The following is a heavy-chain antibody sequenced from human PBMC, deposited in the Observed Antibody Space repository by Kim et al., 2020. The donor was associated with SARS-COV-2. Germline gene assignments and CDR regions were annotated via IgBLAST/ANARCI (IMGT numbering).Heavy chain of an antibody. CDR1: GFTFSSYS. Sequence: GGSLRLSCAASGFTFSSYSMNWVRQAPGKGLEWVSSISSSSSYIYYADSVKGRFTISRDNAKNSLYLQMNSLRAEDTAVYYCARGGVLAAAGSRPFYYFDYWGQGTLVTVSS. D-gene: IGHD6-13*01. J-gene: IGHJ4*02. CDR3: ARGGVLAAAGSRPFYYFDY. V-gene: IGHV3-21*01. CDR2: ISSSSSYI.